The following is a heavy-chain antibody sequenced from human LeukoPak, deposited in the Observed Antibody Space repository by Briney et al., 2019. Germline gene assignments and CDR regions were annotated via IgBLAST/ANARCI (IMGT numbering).Heavy chain of an antibody. CDR2: IYHSGST. CDR3: ASSSRYCGGDCYSWYYGMDV. Sequence: SATLSLTCAVSGGSISSINWGSWVRQPPGKGLEWIGEIYHSGSTNYNPSLKSRVTISVDKSKNQFSLKLSSVTAADTAVYSCASSSRYCGGDCYSWYYGMDVWGKGTTVTVSS. D-gene: IGHD2-21*02. CDR1: GGSISSINW. V-gene: IGHV4-4*02. J-gene: IGHJ6*04.